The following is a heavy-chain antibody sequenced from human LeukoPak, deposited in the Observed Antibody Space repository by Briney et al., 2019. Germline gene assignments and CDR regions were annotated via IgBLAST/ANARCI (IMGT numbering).Heavy chain of an antibody. CDR1: GFTFSNGFTFSNA. Sequence: GGSLRLSCAASGFTFSNGFTFSNAWMTWVRQAPGKGLEWVSSITGSGDGTSAADSVKGRFSISRDNSKNTLYLQMNSLRVEDTAVYYCAKAGLVRGGALDSWGQGTLVTVSS. CDR2: ITGSGDGT. D-gene: IGHD4/OR15-4a*01. V-gene: IGHV3-23*01. CDR3: AKAGLVRGGALDS. J-gene: IGHJ4*02.